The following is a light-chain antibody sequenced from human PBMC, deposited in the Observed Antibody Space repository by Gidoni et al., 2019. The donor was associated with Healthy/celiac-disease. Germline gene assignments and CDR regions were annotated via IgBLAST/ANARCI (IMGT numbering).Light chain of an antibody. CDR3: QQYYSTPCS. Sequence: DIVITQSADSLAVFLHERATIKLKSSQTVLYRSNNKNYLAWYQQKPGQPPKLLIYWASTRESGVPDRFSGRGSGTDFTLTISSLQAEDVAVYYCQQYYSTPCSFXQXTKLXIK. CDR1: QTVLYRSNNKNY. V-gene: IGKV4-1*01. CDR2: WAS. J-gene: IGKJ2*03.